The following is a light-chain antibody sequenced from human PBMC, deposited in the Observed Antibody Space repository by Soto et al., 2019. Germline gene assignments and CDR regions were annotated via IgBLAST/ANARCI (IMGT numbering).Light chain of an antibody. Sequence: EIVLTQSPGTLSLSPGERATLSCRASQSVSSSYLAWYQQKPGQAPRLLIYGASSRATGIPDRFSGSGSGTDFTLNISRLEPDDFAVYYCQQYGSSPSWTFGQGTKVEIK. CDR3: QQYGSSPSWT. CDR2: GAS. CDR1: QSVSSSY. V-gene: IGKV3-20*01. J-gene: IGKJ1*01.